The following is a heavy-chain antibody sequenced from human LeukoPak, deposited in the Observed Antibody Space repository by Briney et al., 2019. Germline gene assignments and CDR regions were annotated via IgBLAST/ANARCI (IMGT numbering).Heavy chain of an antibody. Sequence: PSETLSLTCTVSGGSISSYYWSWIRQPPGKGLEWIGYIYYSGSTNYNPSLKSRVTISVDTSKNQFSLKLSSVTAADTAVYYCARDRDTTVTGGGAFDIWGQGIMVTVSS. CDR2: IYYSGST. D-gene: IGHD4-17*01. V-gene: IGHV4-59*01. CDR3: ARDRDTTVTGGGAFDI. CDR1: GGSISSYY. J-gene: IGHJ3*02.